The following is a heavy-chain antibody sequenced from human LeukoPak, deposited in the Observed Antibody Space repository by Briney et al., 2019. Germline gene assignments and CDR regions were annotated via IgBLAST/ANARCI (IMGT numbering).Heavy chain of an antibody. D-gene: IGHD6-19*01. J-gene: IGHJ4*02. CDR3: ARSDGGWYFDY. CDR1: GGSFSGYY. Sequence: DPSETLSLTCAVYGGSFSGYYWSWIRQPPGKGLEWIGDINQSGRTNYNPSLKSRVSISVDTSTSQFSLRLTSVTAADTAMYYCARSDGGWYFDYWGQGTLVPVSS. CDR2: INQSGRT. V-gene: IGHV4-34*01.